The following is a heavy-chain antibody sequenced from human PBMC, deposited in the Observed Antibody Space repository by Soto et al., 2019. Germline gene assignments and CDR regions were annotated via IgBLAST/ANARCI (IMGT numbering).Heavy chain of an antibody. CDR1: GFTFSSYA. D-gene: IGHD1-7*01. V-gene: IGHV3-23*01. CDR3: AKDPGITGTPRYYYYGMDV. Sequence: GGSLRLSCAASGFTFSSYAMSWVRQAPGKGLEWVSAISGSGGSTYYADSVKGRFTISRDNSKNTLYLQMNSLRAEDTAVYYCAKDPGITGTPRYYYYGMDVWGQGTKVTVSS. CDR2: ISGSGGST. J-gene: IGHJ6*02.